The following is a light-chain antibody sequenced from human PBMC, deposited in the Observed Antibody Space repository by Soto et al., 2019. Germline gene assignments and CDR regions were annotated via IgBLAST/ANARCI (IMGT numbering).Light chain of an antibody. V-gene: IGKV3-11*01. CDR2: DAS. Sequence: EIVLTQSPATLSSSPGERATLSCRASQSVSSYLVWYQQKPGQAPRLLIYDASNRATGIPARFSGSGSGTDFTLTISSLEPEDFAVYYCQQRGNRPPWTFGQGTKVAIK. J-gene: IGKJ1*01. CDR3: QQRGNRPPWT. CDR1: QSVSSY.